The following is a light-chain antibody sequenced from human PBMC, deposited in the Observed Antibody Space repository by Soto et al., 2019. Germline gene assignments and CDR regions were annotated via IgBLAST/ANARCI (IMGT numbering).Light chain of an antibody. CDR1: QSVSSSY. Sequence: EIVLTQSPGTLSLSPGERATISCRASQSVSSSYLAWYQQKPGQAPRLLIYGASSRATGIPDRFSGSGSGTDFTLTFSRLEPEDFAVYYCQQYGSLWTFGQGTKVDIK. CDR3: QQYGSLWT. V-gene: IGKV3-20*01. CDR2: GAS. J-gene: IGKJ1*01.